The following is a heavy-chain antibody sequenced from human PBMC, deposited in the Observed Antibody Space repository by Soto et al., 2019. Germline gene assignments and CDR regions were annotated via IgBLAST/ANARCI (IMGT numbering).Heavy chain of an antibody. CDR3: ARVHVTVVAASTFDY. CDR2: IYHGGTI. V-gene: IGHV4-38-2*02. Sequence: SETLSLSCTVSGYSIDSGSYWAGIRQPPGKGLEWIASIYHGGTIFYNPSVKSRITISVDTSNNQFSLKLTSVTAEDTAVYYCARVHVTVVAASTFDYWGHGTLVTVSS. CDR1: GYSIDSGSY. J-gene: IGHJ4*03. D-gene: IGHD2-15*01.